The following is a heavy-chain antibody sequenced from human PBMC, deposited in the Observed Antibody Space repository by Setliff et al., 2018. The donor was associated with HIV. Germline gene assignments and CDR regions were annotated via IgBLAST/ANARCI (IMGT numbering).Heavy chain of an antibody. CDR1: GFSFSTYV. CDR3: TRDVAWNFFDY. D-gene: IGHD1-1*01. V-gene: IGHV3-74*01. Sequence: PGGSLRLSCAAPGFSFSTYVMHWVRQTPGKGLMWVSRISHDGTVTSYADSVKGRFSISRDNAKNTLYLQMNSLRADDTAMYYCTRDVAWNFFDYWGQGTLVTVSS. CDR2: ISHDGTVT. J-gene: IGHJ4*02.